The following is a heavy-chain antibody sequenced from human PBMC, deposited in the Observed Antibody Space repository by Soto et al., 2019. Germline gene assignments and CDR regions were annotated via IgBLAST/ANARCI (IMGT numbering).Heavy chain of an antibody. D-gene: IGHD6-19*01. CDR3: AKKPQWQWLANNWFDP. J-gene: IGHJ5*02. CDR2: ISGSGGST. V-gene: IGHV3-23*01. CDR1: GFTFSSYA. Sequence: QAGGSLRLSCAASGFTFSSYAMSWVRQAPGKGLEWVSAISGSGGSTYYADSVKGQFTISRDNSKNTLYLQMNSLRAEDTAVYYCAKKPQWQWLANNWFDPWGQGTLVTVSS.